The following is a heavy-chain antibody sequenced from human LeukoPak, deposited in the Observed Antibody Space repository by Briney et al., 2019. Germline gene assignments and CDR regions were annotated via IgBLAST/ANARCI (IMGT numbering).Heavy chain of an antibody. CDR1: GITFSDQY. V-gene: IGHV3-11*06. D-gene: IGHD2-15*01. Sequence: PGGSLRLSCAVSGITFSDQYMNWLRQAPGKGLEWVSYISPDSRDTNYIDSVKGRFIISRDNARNSLSLQMNSLRAEDTAVYYCARTARLLGHWGQGTLVTVSS. CDR3: ARTARLLGH. CDR2: ISPDSRDT. J-gene: IGHJ4*02.